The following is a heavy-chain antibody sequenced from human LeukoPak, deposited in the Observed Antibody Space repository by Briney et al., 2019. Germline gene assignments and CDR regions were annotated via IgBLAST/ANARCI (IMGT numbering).Heavy chain of an antibody. D-gene: IGHD1-1*01. J-gene: IGHJ4*02. CDR2: INIGGTNT. CDR1: GFTFNDYC. Sequence: GGSLRLSCAASGFTFNDYCMSWIRQAPGKGLEWLSYINIGGTNTHYADSVKGRFTISRDNAKNSLYLQMNSLRAEDTAVYYCARSGYNWNDVIYFDYWGQGTLVTVSS. V-gene: IGHV3-11*06. CDR3: ARSGYNWNDVIYFDY.